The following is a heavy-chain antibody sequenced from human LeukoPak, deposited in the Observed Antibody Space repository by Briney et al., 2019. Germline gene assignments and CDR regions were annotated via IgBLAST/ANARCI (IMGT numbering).Heavy chain of an antibody. V-gene: IGHV4-30-2*01. J-gene: IGHJ5*01. CDR3: ARSRQASGLFNS. Sequence: SEALSLTCTVSGYAITSGGFSWNWIRQPPGKGLEWIGCIYDRGPAYYNPSLKSRFTISVDRPKNQFFLNVTSLTAADTAVYYCARSRQASGLFNSWGQGTLVVVSS. CDR2: IYDRGPA. CDR1: GYAITSGGFS. D-gene: IGHD3-10*01.